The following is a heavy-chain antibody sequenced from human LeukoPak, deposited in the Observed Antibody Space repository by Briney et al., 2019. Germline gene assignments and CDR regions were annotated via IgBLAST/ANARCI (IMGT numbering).Heavy chain of an antibody. CDR1: AGSISSYY. CDR3: ARPAVAGKGWFDP. J-gene: IGHJ5*02. CDR2: IYTSGST. D-gene: IGHD6-19*01. V-gene: IGHV4-4*09. Sequence: SETLSLTCTVSAGSISSYYWSWIRQPPGKGLEWTGYIYTSGSTNYNPSLKSRVTISVDTSKNQFSLKLSSVTAADTAVYYCARPAVAGKGWFDPWGQGTLVTVSS.